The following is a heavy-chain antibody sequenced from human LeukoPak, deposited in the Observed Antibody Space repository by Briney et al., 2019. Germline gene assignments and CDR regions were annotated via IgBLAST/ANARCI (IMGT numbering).Heavy chain of an antibody. CDR3: ARDRFTAMGSLLDY. J-gene: IGHJ4*02. D-gene: IGHD5-18*01. Sequence: PGGSLRLSCAASGFTFDDYDMSWVRQAPGKGLEWVSGINWNGGSTGYADSVRGRFTISRDNAKNSLYLQMNSLRAEDTAVYYCARDRFTAMGSLLDYWGQGTLVTVSS. V-gene: IGHV3-20*04. CDR1: GFTFDDYD. CDR2: INWNGGST.